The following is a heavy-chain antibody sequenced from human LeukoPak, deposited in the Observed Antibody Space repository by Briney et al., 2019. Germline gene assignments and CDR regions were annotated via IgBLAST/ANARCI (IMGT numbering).Heavy chain of an antibody. CDR3: AKDMGSIALAGKAYYFDY. CDR1: GFTFSSYA. V-gene: IGHV3-23*01. Sequence: GGSLTLSCAASGFTFSSYAMSWVRQAPGKGLEWVSAISGSGGSTYYADPVKGRFTIHRDNSKNTLYLQMNSLRAEDAAVYYWAKDMGSIALAGKAYYFDYWGQGTLVT. CDR2: ISGSGGST. D-gene: IGHD6-19*01. J-gene: IGHJ4*02.